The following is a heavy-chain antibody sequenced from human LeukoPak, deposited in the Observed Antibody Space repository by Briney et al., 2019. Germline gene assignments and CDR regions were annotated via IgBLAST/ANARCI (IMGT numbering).Heavy chain of an antibody. Sequence: SETLSLTCAVYGGSFSGYYWSWFRQPPGKELEWIGYIYYSGSTNYNPSLKSRATISVDTSKSQFSLKLSSVTAADTAVYYCASHEGFWGQGTLVTVSS. CDR1: GGSFSGYY. CDR3: ASHEGF. J-gene: IGHJ4*02. V-gene: IGHV4-34*11. CDR2: IYYSGST.